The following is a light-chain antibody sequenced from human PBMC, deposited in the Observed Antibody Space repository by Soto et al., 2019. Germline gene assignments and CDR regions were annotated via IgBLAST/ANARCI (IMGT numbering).Light chain of an antibody. CDR3: QQYYSTPRT. Sequence: DIVMTQSPDSLAVSLGERATINCKCSQTVLDSSNNKDYLTWYQQKPGQPPKLLIYWASTREFGVPDRFSGSGSGTDFTLTISSLQAEDVAVYYCQQYYSTPRTFGHGTKVEIK. CDR2: WAS. V-gene: IGKV4-1*01. J-gene: IGKJ1*01. CDR1: QTVLDSSNNKDY.